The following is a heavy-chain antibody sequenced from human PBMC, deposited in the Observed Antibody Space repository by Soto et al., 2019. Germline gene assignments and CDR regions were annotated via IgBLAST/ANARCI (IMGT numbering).Heavy chain of an antibody. D-gene: IGHD6-19*01. CDR2: ISGSGGST. CDR1: GFTFSSYA. CDR3: AKRTVSSGGRYFDY. Sequence: EVQLLESGGGLVQPGGSLRLSCAASGFTFSSYAMSWVRQAPGKGLEWVAAISGSGGSTYYADSVKGRFNISRDNSKNTLYLQMNSLRAEDTAVYYCAKRTVSSGGRYFDYWGQGTLVTVSS. J-gene: IGHJ4*02. V-gene: IGHV3-23*01.